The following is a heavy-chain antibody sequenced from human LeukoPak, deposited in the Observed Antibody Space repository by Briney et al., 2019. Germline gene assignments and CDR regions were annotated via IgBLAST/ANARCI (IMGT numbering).Heavy chain of an antibody. CDR2: IYYSGST. D-gene: IGHD5-18*01. V-gene: IGHV4-39*01. Sequence: SETLSLTCTVSGGSISSSSYYWGWIRQPPGRGLEWIGSIYYSGSTYYNPPLKSRVTISVDTSKNQFSLKLSSVTAADTAVYYCARNHRAMVDYWGQGTLVTVSS. CDR1: GGSISSSSYY. J-gene: IGHJ4*02. CDR3: ARNHRAMVDY.